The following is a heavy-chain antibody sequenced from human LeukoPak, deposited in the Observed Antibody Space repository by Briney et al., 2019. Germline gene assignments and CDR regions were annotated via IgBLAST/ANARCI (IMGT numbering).Heavy chain of an antibody. V-gene: IGHV4-59*01. J-gene: IGHJ4*02. CDR2: IYYSGST. CDR1: GGSISSYY. D-gene: IGHD3-22*01. Sequence: PSETLSLTCTVSGGSISSYYWSWIRQPPGKGLEWIGYIYYSGSTNYNPSLKSRVTISVDTSKNQFSLKLSPVTAADTAVYYCAREYDSSGYYYGYFDYWGQGTLVTVSS. CDR3: AREYDSSGYYYGYFDY.